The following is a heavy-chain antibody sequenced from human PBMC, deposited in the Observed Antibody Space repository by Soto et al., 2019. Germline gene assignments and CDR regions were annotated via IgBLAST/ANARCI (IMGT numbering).Heavy chain of an antibody. J-gene: IGHJ6*03. V-gene: IGHV4-59*08. CDR1: GGSISSYY. CDR2: IYYSGST. CDR3: ARRTVTSSYYYYYMDV. D-gene: IGHD4-4*01. Sequence: QVQLQESGPGLVKPSETLPLTCTVSGGSISSYYWSWIRQPPGKGLEWIGYIYYSGSTNYNPSLKSRVTISVDTSKNQFSLKLSSVTAADTAVYYCARRTVTSSYYYYYMDVWGKGTTVTVSS.